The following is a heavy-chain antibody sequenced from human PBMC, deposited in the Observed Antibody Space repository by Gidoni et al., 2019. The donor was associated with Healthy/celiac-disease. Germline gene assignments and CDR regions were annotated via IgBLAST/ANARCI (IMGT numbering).Heavy chain of an antibody. D-gene: IGHD6-13*01. Sequence: QVQLQESGPGLVKPSETLSLTCTVSGGSISSYYWSWIRQPPGKGLEWIGYIYYSGSTNYNPSLKSRVTISVDTSKNQFSLKLSSVTAADTAVYYCARGRSWATNWFDPWGQGTLVTVSS. V-gene: IGHV4-59*01. CDR1: GGSISSYY. CDR2: IYYSGST. CDR3: ARGRSWATNWFDP. J-gene: IGHJ5*02.